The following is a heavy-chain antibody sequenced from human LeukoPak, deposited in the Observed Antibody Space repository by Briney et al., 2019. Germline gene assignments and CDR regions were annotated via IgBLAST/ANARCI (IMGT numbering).Heavy chain of an antibody. CDR3: ARNDLGGTTDYFDY. CDR1: GFTFSSYA. D-gene: IGHD2/OR15-2a*01. Sequence: RSGGSLRLSCAASGFTFSSYAMSWVRQAPGKGLEWVSAISGSGGSTYYADSVKGRFTISRDNAKNSLYLQMNSLRAEDTAVYYCARNDLGGTTDYFDYWGQGTLVTVSS. J-gene: IGHJ4*02. CDR2: ISGSGGST. V-gene: IGHV3-23*01.